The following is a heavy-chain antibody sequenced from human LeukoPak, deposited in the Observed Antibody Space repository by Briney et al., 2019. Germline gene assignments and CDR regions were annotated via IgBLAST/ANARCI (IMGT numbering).Heavy chain of an antibody. Sequence: ASVKVSCKASGYTFTSYDINWVRQATGQGLEWMGWMNPNSGNTGYAQKFQGRVTMTRNTSISTAYMELSSLRSEDTAVYYCARGRGVRGVIKGNWSDPWGQGTLVTVSS. V-gene: IGHV1-8*01. D-gene: IGHD3-10*01. CDR2: MNPNSGNT. CDR3: ARGRGVRGVIKGNWSDP. J-gene: IGHJ5*02. CDR1: GYTFTSYD.